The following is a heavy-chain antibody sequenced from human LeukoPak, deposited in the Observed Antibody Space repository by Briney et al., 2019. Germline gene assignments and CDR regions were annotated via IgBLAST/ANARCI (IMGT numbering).Heavy chain of an antibody. Sequence: GASVKVSCKASGYTFTGYYMHWVRQAPGQGLEWMGWIAPGNGNTKYSQKFQGRVTLTRDTSASTAYMELSSLTSEDTAVFYCARGAVIAHFDYWGQGTLVTVSS. D-gene: IGHD2-21*01. CDR1: GYTFTGYY. CDR2: IAPGNGNT. J-gene: IGHJ4*02. CDR3: ARGAVIAHFDY. V-gene: IGHV1-3*01.